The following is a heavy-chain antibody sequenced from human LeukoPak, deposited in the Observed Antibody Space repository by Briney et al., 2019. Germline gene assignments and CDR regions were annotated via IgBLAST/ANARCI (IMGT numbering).Heavy chain of an antibody. V-gene: IGHV3-48*01. CDR1: GFIFKSYY. J-gene: IGHJ4*02. CDR2: ISSSGTRI. CDR3: ARSTGGYDGLFDY. D-gene: IGHD5-12*01. Sequence: GGSLRLSCAASGFIFKSYYMNWVRQAPGKGLEWVSLISSSGTRIYYTDSVKGRFTISRDNAQNSLYLQMNSLRAEDTAEYYCARSTGGYDGLFDYWGQGTLVTVSS.